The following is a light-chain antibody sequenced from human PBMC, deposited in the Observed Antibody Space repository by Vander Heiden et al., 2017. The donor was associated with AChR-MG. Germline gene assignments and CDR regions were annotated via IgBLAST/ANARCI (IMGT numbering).Light chain of an antibody. J-gene: IGKJ5*01. CDR3: QQRYNWPPT. CDR2: DAA. CDR1: QSVNIY. V-gene: IGKV3-11*01. Sequence: EIVLTQSPDTMSLSPGERATLSCRASQSVNIYVAWYQQKPGQAPRLLIYDAAVRATGIPARFGGSGSGTDFTLTIRSLEVEDFAVYYCQQRYNWPPTFGQGTRLEIK.